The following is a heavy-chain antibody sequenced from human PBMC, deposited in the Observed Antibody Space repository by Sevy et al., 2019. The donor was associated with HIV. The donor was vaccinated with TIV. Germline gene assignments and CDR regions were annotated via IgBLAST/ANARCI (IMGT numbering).Heavy chain of an antibody. Sequence: GGALRLSCKASGFIFSRYGVHWVRQAPGKGLEWVASIFNDGKTKYYGDPVKGRFTISRDDSKNTLYLQMDSLRAEDTAVYYCARESGSDWYLDSWGQGTLVTVSS. CDR1: GFIFSRYG. CDR2: IFNDGKTK. D-gene: IGHD2-21*02. J-gene: IGHJ4*02. V-gene: IGHV3-33*01. CDR3: ARESGSDWYLDS.